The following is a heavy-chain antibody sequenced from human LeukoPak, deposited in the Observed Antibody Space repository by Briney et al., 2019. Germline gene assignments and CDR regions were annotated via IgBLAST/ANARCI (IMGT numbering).Heavy chain of an antibody. J-gene: IGHJ4*02. CDR3: ARRLAGTEDY. V-gene: IGHV4-38-2*02. Sequence: SETLSLTCTVSGYSISSGYYWGWIRQPPGKGLEWIGSIYYSGSTYYNSSLKSRVTISVDTSKNQFSLKLSSVTAADTAVYYCARRLAGTEDYWGQGTLVTVSS. CDR2: IYYSGST. CDR1: GYSISSGYY. D-gene: IGHD6-13*01.